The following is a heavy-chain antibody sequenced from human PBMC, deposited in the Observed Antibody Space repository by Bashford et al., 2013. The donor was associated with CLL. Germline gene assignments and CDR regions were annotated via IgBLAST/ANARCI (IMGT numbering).Heavy chain of an antibody. J-gene: IGHJ6*02. CDR3: ARVIPDDIVVVPAAIYYYGMDV. Sequence: SVKVSCKASGGTLPAAILSAGCDRPLDKGLEWMGGIIPIFGTANYAQKFQGRVTITADESTSTAYMELSSLRSEDTAVYYCARVIPDDIVVVPAAIYYYGMDVWGPRDPRSPRLL. CDR2: IIPIFGTA. V-gene: IGHV1-69*13. D-gene: IGHD2-2*01. CDR1: GGTLPAAIL.